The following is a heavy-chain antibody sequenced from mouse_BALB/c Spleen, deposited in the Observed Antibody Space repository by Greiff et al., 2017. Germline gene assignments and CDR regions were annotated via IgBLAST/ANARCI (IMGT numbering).Heavy chain of an antibody. CDR1: GFTFSSYG. J-gene: IGHJ2*01. CDR3: ARDGGDDYYYFDY. V-gene: IGHV5-6-3*01. Sequence: EVQRVESGGGLVQPGGSLKLSCAASGFTFSSYGMSWVRQTPDKRLELVATINSNGGSTYYPDSVKGRFTISRDNAKNTLYLQMSSLKSEDTAMYYCARDGGDDYYYFDYWGQGTTLTVSS. CDR2: INSNGGST. D-gene: IGHD2-4*01.